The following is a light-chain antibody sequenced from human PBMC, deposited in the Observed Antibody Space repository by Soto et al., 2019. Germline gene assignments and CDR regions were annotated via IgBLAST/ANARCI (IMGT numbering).Light chain of an antibody. CDR3: QQLNSYPSFT. Sequence: DIQLTQSPSFLSASVGDRVTITCRASQGIRSYLAWYQQKPGEAPKLLIYAASTLQTGVPSRFSGSGSGTEFTLKISSLQPEDFATYYCQQLNSYPSFTFGPGTKVDI. CDR2: AAS. CDR1: QGIRSY. J-gene: IGKJ3*01. V-gene: IGKV1-9*01.